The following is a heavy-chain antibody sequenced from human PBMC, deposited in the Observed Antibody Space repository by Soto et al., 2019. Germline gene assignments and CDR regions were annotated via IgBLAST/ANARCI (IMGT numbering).Heavy chain of an antibody. CDR3: ARDPSGSYSFGDY. CDR2: ISSNGGST. J-gene: IGHJ4*02. D-gene: IGHD1-26*01. CDR1: GFTFSSYA. V-gene: IGHV3-64*01. Sequence: EVQLVESGGGLVQPGGSLRLSCAASGFTFSSYAMHWVRQAPGKGLDYVSAISSNGGSTYYANSVKGRFTISRDSXKNTLYLQMGSLRAEDMAVYYCARDPSGSYSFGDYWGQGTLVTVSS.